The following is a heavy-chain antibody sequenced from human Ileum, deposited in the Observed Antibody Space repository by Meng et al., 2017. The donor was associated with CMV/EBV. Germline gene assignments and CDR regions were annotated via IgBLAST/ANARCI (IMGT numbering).Heavy chain of an antibody. J-gene: IGHJ5*01. D-gene: IGHD4-11*01. CDR3: ARQGNNNNYWFDF. V-gene: IGHV4-4*02. CDR2: IFHSGST. Sequence: VVSGDSISNNNWWSWVRQAPGKGLEWTGEIFHSGSTNYNPSLKSRVATSIDKSKNQFSLRVTSVTAADTAVYYCARQGNNNNYWFDFWGQGTLVTVSS. CDR1: GDSISNNNW.